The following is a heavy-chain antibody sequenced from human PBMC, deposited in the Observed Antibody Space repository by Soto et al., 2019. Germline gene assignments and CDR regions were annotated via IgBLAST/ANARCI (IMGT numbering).Heavy chain of an antibody. Sequence: ASVKASCRASGYTCTGFSLHWVRQAPGQRLEWMGWINPNSGGTNYAQKFQGWVTMTRDTSISTAYMELSRLRSDDTAVYYCARGTGVNDFWSGYHLLRRYYYYYGMDVWGQGTTVTDSS. CDR3: ARGTGVNDFWSGYHLLRRYYYYYGMDV. V-gene: IGHV1-2*04. D-gene: IGHD3-3*01. CDR2: INPNSGGT. J-gene: IGHJ6*02. CDR1: GYTCTGFS.